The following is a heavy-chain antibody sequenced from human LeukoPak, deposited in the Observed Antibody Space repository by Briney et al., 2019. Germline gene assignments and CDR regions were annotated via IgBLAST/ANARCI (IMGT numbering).Heavy chain of an antibody. CDR1: GGSISSGGYY. V-gene: IGHV4-31*03. D-gene: IGHD3-22*01. J-gene: IGHJ4*02. CDR3: ARLEWLFVFDY. Sequence: SQTLSLTCTVSGGSISSGGYYWSWIRQHPGKGLEWIGYIYYSGSTSYNPSLKSRVTISVDTSKNQFSLNLSSVTAADTAVYYCARLEWLFVFDYWGQGTLVTVSS. CDR2: IYYSGST.